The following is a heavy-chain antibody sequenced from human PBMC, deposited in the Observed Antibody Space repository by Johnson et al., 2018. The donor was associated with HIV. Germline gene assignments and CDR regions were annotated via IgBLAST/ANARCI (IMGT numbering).Heavy chain of an antibody. Sequence: EVQLVESGGGVVRPGGSLRLSCAAFGFTFDDYGMSWVRQASEKGLEWVSGINWNGGSTGYADSVKGRFTIFRDNAKNSLYLQMNTLKAEDTALYYCATGESLKVELRFVDAVDIWSQGTMVTVSS. D-gene: IGHD5-18*01. CDR2: INWNGGST. V-gene: IGHV3-20*04. CDR3: ATGESLKVELRFVDAVDI. J-gene: IGHJ3*02. CDR1: GFTFDDYG.